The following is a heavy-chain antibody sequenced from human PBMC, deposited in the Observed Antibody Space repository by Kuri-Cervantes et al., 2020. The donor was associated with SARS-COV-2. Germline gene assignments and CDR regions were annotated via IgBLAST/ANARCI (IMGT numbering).Heavy chain of an antibody. D-gene: IGHD3-22*01. CDR3: AKDQSARYYDSSGLFDY. CDR1: GFTFSSYW. V-gene: IGHV3-74*01. Sequence: GGSLRLSCAASGFTFSSYWMHWVRQAPGKGLVWVSRINSDGSSTSYADSVKGRFTISRDNAKNTLYLQMNSLRAEDTAVYYCAKDQSARYYDSSGLFDYWGQGTLVTVSS. J-gene: IGHJ4*02. CDR2: INSDGSST.